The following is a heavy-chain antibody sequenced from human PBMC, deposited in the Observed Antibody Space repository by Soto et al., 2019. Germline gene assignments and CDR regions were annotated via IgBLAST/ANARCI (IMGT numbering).Heavy chain of an antibody. D-gene: IGHD3-3*01. CDR2: IYYSGST. CDR3: ARQYYDFWSGQPGNWFDP. V-gene: IGHV4-39*01. CDR1: GGSISSSSYY. J-gene: IGHJ5*02. Sequence: LSLTCTVSGGSISSSSYYWGWIRQPPGKGLEWIGSIYYSGSTYYNPSLKSRVTISVDTSKNQFSLKLSSVTAADTAVYYCARQYYDFWSGQPGNWFDPWGQGTLVTVSS.